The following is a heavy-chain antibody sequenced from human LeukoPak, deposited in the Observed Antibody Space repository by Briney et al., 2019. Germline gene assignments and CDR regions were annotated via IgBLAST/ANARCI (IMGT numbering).Heavy chain of an antibody. CDR2: MYHTGRT. Sequence: SETLSLTCSVSGDSISSGYYWGWIRQPPGKGLEWIGSMYHTGRTDDNPSLKSRVTMSVDTSKNQFSLKLSSETAADTAVYYCARHLLSSWPRRGWFDPWGQGTLVTVSS. CDR3: ARHLLSSWPRRGWFDP. V-gene: IGHV4-38-2*02. CDR1: GDSISSGYY. J-gene: IGHJ5*02. D-gene: IGHD6-13*01.